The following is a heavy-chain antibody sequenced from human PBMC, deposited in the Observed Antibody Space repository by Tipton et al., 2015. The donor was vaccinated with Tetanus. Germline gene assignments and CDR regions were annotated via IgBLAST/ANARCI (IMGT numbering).Heavy chain of an antibody. V-gene: IGHV4-34*01. D-gene: IGHD3-3*01. CDR1: GGSFSLYY. CDR3: ARANFDFSKKGPFDS. J-gene: IGHJ4*02. Sequence: GLVKPSETLSLTCTVSGGSFSLYYWNWVRQSPGKGLEWIGEISHSGSSSYSPSLKSRVTISVDTSKNQFSLKLASVTAADTAVYFCARANFDFSKKGPFDSWGQGILVIVSA. CDR2: ISHSGSS.